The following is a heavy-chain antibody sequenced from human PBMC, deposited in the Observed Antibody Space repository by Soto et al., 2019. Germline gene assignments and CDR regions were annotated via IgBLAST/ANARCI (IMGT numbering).Heavy chain of an antibody. D-gene: IGHD1-1*01. CDR1: GFTFDTYG. Sequence: GGSLRLSCVASGFTFDTYGIHWVRQAPGKGLQWVALISYEGSNTYYADSVRGRFTISRDNSKNTLYLQMNTLRPEDTGLYYCARVTPGNNLYYFSGLDFWGQGTLVTVSS. CDR3: ARVTPGNNLYYFSGLDF. CDR2: ISYEGSNT. V-gene: IGHV3-30-3*01. J-gene: IGHJ6*02.